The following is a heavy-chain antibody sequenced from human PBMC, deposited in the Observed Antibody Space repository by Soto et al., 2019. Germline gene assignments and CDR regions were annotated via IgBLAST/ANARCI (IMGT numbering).Heavy chain of an antibody. CDR2: ISYDGSNK. Sequence: GGSLRLSCAASGFTFSSYAMHWVRQAPGKGLEWVAVISYDGSNKYYADSVKGRFTISRDNSKNALYLQMNSLRAEDTAVYYCARVSIAARTTIIDYYYGMDVWGQGTTVTVSS. CDR3: ARVSIAARTTIIDYYYGMDV. J-gene: IGHJ6*02. V-gene: IGHV3-30-3*01. D-gene: IGHD6-6*01. CDR1: GFTFSSYA.